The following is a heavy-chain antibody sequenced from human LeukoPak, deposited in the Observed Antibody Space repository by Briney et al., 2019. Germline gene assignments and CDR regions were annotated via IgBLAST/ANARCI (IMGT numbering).Heavy chain of an antibody. Sequence: GGSLRLSCAASGFTFSSYAMSWVRQAPGKGLGWVAVISYDGVNTDYADSVMGRFTISRDNSKNTLYLQMDSLKAEDTAVYYCARCRDYNFWSGSAVDYWGQGTLVTVSS. CDR1: GFTFSSYA. J-gene: IGHJ4*02. CDR2: ISYDGVNT. D-gene: IGHD3-3*01. V-gene: IGHV3-30-3*01. CDR3: ARCRDYNFWSGSAVDY.